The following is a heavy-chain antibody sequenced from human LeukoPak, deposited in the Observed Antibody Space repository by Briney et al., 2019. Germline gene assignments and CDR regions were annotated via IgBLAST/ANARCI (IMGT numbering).Heavy chain of an antibody. CDR3: ARGVPYDSWSGPHYSDY. CDR2: ISSSSSYI. D-gene: IGHD3-3*01. J-gene: IGHJ4*02. CDR1: GFAFSSYN. V-gene: IGHV3-21*01. Sequence: GGSLRLSCAASGFAFSSYNMNWVRQAPGKGLEWVSSISSSSSYIYYADSVKGRFTISRDSAKNSLYLQMNSLRAEDTAVYYCARGVPYDSWSGPHYSDYWGQGTLVAVSS.